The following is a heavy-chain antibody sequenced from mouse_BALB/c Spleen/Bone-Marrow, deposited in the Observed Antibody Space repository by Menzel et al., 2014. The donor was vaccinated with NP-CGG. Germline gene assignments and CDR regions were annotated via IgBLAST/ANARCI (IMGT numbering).Heavy chain of an antibody. CDR3: ARGGDYGFMDY. CDR1: GYAFTNYL. V-gene: IGHV1-54*01. CDR2: INPGSGGT. D-gene: IGHD1-2*01. Sequence: VQRVESGAELVRPGTSVKVSCKASGYAFTNYLIEWVKQRPGQGLEWIGVINPGSGGTNYNEKFKGKATLTADKSSSTAYMQLSSLTSDDSAVYFCARGGDYGFMDYWGQGTSVTVSS. J-gene: IGHJ4*01.